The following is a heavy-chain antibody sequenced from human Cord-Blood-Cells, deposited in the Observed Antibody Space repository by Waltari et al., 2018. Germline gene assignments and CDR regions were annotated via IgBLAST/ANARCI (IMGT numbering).Heavy chain of an antibody. J-gene: IGHJ3*02. D-gene: IGHD6-13*01. CDR3: AWVLGYSTDACDI. CDR2: IYHSGGT. Sequence: QVQLQESGPGLVKPSETLSLTCAVPGYSISSGYSWGWIRQPPGKGLEWIGGIYHSGGTLCDPSSRSRGTKAVDAAEDQFSLKLSSVSAADTAVYYWAWVLGYSTDACDIWGQGTMVTVSS. V-gene: IGHV4-38-2*01. CDR1: GYSISSGYS.